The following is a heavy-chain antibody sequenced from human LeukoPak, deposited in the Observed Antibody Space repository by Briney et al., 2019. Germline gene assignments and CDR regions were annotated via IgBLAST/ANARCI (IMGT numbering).Heavy chain of an antibody. D-gene: IGHD3-22*01. J-gene: IGHJ4*02. CDR3: ARVDYYDSSGYFDY. CDR2: ISAYNGNT. Sequence: GASVKVSCKASGYTFTSYGISWVRQAPGQGLEWMGWISAYNGNTNYAQKLQGRVTMTTDTSTGTAYMELRSLRSDDTAVYYCARVDYYDSSGYFDYWGQGTLVTVSS. V-gene: IGHV1-18*01. CDR1: GYTFTSYG.